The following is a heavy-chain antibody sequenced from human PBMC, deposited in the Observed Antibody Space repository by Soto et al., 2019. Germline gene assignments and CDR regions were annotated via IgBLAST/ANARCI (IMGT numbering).Heavy chain of an antibody. J-gene: IGHJ4*02. CDR3: ARVPRGYGSGSLSDY. CDR2: IYYSGST. D-gene: IGHD3-10*01. Sequence: SETLSLTCTVSGGSISSGGYYWSWIRQHPGKGLEWIGYIYYSGSTYYNPSLKSRVTISVDTSKNQFSLKLSSVTAADTAVYYCARVPRGYGSGSLSDYWGQVTLATVPS. CDR1: GGSISSGGYY. V-gene: IGHV4-31*02.